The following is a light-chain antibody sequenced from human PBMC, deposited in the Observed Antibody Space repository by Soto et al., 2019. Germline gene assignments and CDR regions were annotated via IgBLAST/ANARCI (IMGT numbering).Light chain of an antibody. Sequence: DIQLTQSPSFLSASGGDTVSINCRASQGISSYVAWSQQNPGKAPKLLIYASSTLQSGVPSRFSGSGSGTELPLRISSLPPEAFATYYCHYLSIFPPYTFGQGTKVE. V-gene: IGKV1-9*01. CDR1: QGISSY. CDR2: ASS. CDR3: HYLSIFPPYT. J-gene: IGKJ1*01.